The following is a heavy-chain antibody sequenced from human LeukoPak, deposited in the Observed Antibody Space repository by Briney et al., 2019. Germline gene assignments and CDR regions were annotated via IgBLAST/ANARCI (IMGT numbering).Heavy chain of an antibody. Sequence: PGGSLRLSCAASGFTFSSYWMHWVRQAPGKGLVWVSRTNTDGSSTKYADSVKGRFTVSRDNAKNTLYLQMNSLRAEDTALYYCAKDRFSGYSTMGVLDPWGQGTLVTVSS. CDR3: AKDRFSGYSTMGVLDP. D-gene: IGHD6-13*01. CDR1: GFTFSSYW. CDR2: TNTDGSST. V-gene: IGHV3-74*03. J-gene: IGHJ5*02.